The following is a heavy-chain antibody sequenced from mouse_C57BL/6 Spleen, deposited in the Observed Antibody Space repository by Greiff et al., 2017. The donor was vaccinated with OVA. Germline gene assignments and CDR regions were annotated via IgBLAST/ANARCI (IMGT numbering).Heavy chain of an antibody. CDR3: ARWGDYDGFDY. D-gene: IGHD2-4*01. CDR2: IDPSDSVT. Sequence: QVQLQQPGAELVRPGSSVKLSCKASGYTFTSYWMHWVKQRPIQGLEWIGNIDPSDSVTHYNQKFKDKATLTVDKSSSTAYMQLSSLTSEDSAVYYCARWGDYDGFDYWGQGTTLTVSS. V-gene: IGHV1-52*01. CDR1: GYTFTSYW. J-gene: IGHJ2*01.